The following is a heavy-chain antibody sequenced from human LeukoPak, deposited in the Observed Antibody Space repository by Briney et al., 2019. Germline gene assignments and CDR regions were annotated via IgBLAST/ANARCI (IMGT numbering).Heavy chain of an antibody. CDR2: ISGSGGST. CDR1: GFTFSSYA. CDR3: AKGRQKQWLAENYFDY. J-gene: IGHJ4*02. D-gene: IGHD6-19*01. Sequence: PGGSLRLSCAASGFTFSSYAMSWVRQAPGKGLEWVSAISGSGGSTYYADSVKGRFTISRDNSKNTLYLQMNSLRAEDTAVYYCAKGRQKQWLAENYFDYWGQGTLVTVSS. V-gene: IGHV3-23*01.